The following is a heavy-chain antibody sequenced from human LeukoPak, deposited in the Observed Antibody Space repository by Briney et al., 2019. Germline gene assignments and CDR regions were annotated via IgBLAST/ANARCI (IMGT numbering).Heavy chain of an antibody. D-gene: IGHD2-15*01. J-gene: IGHJ5*02. CDR1: GHSLSNYW. Sequence: KHGESLKISCKGSGHSLSNYWIAWVRQMPGKGLEWMGIIYLGDSDTTYRPSFQGQVTISADKPISTAYLQWSSLKTSDTAMYYCARRSCSGGSCEDWFGPWGQGTLVTVSS. CDR2: IYLGDSDT. V-gene: IGHV5-51*01. CDR3: ARRSCSGGSCEDWFGP.